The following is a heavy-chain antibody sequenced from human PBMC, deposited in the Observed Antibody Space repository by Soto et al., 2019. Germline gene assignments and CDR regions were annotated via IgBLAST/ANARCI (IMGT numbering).Heavy chain of an antibody. CDR2: ISWKSGTM. CDR3: AKGGGTVTTGNWFDS. CDR1: GFIFDDYA. J-gene: IGHJ5*01. D-gene: IGHD4-17*01. V-gene: IGHV3-9*01. Sequence: EVQLVESGGGLVQPGRSLRLSCAASGFIFDDYAMHWVRQVPGKGLEWVSGISWKSGTMGYAASVRGRFTISRDNAKNSLFLQMNSLRAEDTAFYYFAKGGGTVTTGNWFDSWGQGTLVTVSS.